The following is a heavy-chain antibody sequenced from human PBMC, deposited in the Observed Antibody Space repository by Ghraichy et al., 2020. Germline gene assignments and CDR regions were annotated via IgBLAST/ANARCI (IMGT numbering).Heavy chain of an antibody. J-gene: IGHJ3*02. Sequence: SETLSLTCAISGDSVSSNSASWSWIRQSPSRGLEWLGRTLYRSRWYNDYVISVKGRITINADTSKNQFSLQLNSVTPEDTAVYYCARDDGPYCSSTSCAFDIWGQGTMDTVSS. D-gene: IGHD2-2*01. V-gene: IGHV6-1*01. CDR3: ARDDGPYCSSTSCAFDI. CDR2: TLYRSRWYN. CDR1: GDSVSSNSAS.